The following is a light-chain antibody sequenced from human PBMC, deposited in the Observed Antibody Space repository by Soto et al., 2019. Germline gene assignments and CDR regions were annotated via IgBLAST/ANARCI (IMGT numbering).Light chain of an antibody. J-gene: IGKJ4*01. CDR1: ESVGSD. Sequence: ENVLTQSAASLSLSPGEGATLSCRASESVGSDLAWYQQKPGQPPRLLIYDVSGRATGVPARFSGSGSGTDFTLTISSLEPEDFAVYYCQQRDSWPLTFGGGTKVEIK. V-gene: IGKV3-11*01. CDR3: QQRDSWPLT. CDR2: DVS.